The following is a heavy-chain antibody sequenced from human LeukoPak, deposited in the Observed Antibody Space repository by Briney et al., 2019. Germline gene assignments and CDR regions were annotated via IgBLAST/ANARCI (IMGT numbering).Heavy chain of an antibody. Sequence: GGSLRLSCAASGFSFSLYGMHWVRQVPGKELEWVAFIRSDGSKTYYANSMQGRFAISRDNSRNTLTLQMNSLRVEDTAIYYCARDHGRGVEAHWGYFDSWGQGTLVTVSS. CDR3: ARDHGRGVEAHWGYFDS. D-gene: IGHD7-27*01. CDR1: GFSFSLYG. V-gene: IGHV3-30*02. J-gene: IGHJ4*02. CDR2: IRSDGSKT.